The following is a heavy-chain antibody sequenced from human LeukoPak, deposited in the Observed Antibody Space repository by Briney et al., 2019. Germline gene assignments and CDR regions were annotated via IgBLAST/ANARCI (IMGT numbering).Heavy chain of an antibody. CDR3: ARVPYWFDP. CDR2: INHSGST. Sequence: SETLSLTCAVYGGSFSGYYWSWIRQPPGKGLEWIGEINHSGSTNYNPSLKSRVTISVDTSKNQFSLKLGSVTAADTAVYYCARVPYWFDPWGQGTLVTVSS. V-gene: IGHV4-34*01. CDR1: GGSFSGYY. J-gene: IGHJ5*02.